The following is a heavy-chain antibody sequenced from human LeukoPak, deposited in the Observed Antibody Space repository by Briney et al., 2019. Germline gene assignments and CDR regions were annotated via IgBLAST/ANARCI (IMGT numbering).Heavy chain of an antibody. Sequence: GGSLRLSCAASGFTFSGYAMNWVRQAPGKGLEWVSTISDSGGSTYYADSVKGRFTISRDNAKNTLYLQMNSLSAEDTAVYYCARDFAGDRDYWGQGTLITVSS. V-gene: IGHV3-23*01. CDR1: GFTFSGYA. CDR2: ISDSGGST. CDR3: ARDFAGDRDY. D-gene: IGHD4-17*01. J-gene: IGHJ4*02.